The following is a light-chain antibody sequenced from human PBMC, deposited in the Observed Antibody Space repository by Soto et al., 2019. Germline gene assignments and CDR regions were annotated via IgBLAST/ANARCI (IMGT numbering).Light chain of an antibody. Sequence: DIQMTQSPSTLSASVGDRVTITCRASQSISDWLAWYQQIPGRAPKLLIYDASTLQSGVPSRFSGSGSGTEFILTIRSPQADDSATYYCQEYKSATFGQGTKLQIK. CDR3: QEYKSAT. V-gene: IGKV1-5*01. CDR1: QSISDW. CDR2: DAS. J-gene: IGKJ2*01.